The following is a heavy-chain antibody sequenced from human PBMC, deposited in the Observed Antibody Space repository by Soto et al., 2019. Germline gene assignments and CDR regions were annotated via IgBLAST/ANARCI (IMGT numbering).Heavy chain of an antibody. Sequence: GGSLRLSCAASGFTFSSYGMHWVRQAPGKGLEWVAVISYDGSNKYYADSVKGRFTISRDNSKNTLYLQMNSLRAEDTAVYYCARDYPSCIGAVGRLFDYWGPGTLVTVSS. CDR1: GFTFSSYG. J-gene: IGHJ4*01. V-gene: IGHV3-30*03. CDR2: ISYDGSNK. D-gene: IGHD6-13*01. CDR3: ARDYPSCIGAVGRLFDY.